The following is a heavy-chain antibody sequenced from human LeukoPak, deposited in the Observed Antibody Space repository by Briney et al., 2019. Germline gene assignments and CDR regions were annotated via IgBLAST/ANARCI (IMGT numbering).Heavy chain of an antibody. V-gene: IGHV1-18*04. D-gene: IGHD6-13*01. CDR3: ARDNTGYNYGMDV. CDR2: ISPYNGNT. Sequence: ASVKVSCKASGYTFTTYGINWVRQAPGQGLGWMAWISPYNGNTNYAQSLQGRVTVTTDTSTSTAYMELRSLRSDDTAVYYCARDNTGYNYGMDVWGQGTTVTVSS. J-gene: IGHJ6*02. CDR1: GYTFTTYG.